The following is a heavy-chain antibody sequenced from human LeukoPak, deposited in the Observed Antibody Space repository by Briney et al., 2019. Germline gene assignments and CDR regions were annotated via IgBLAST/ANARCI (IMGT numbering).Heavy chain of an antibody. D-gene: IGHD1-26*01. J-gene: IGHJ4*02. CDR3: ARGATYAYYQDY. CDR1: GFTFSSRW. Sequence: GGSLRLSCADSGFTFSSRWMHWVRQAPGKGLVWVSRIKYDASSTSYADSAKGRFTISRDNAKNTLYLQMNSLRAEDTAVYYCARGATYAYYQDYWGQGTLVTVSS. CDR2: IKYDASST. V-gene: IGHV3-74*01.